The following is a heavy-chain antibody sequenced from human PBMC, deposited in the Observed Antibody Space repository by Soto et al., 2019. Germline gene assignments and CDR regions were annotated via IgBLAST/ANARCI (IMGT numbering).Heavy chain of an antibody. CDR1: GFTVSDNY. D-gene: IGHD1-26*01. V-gene: IGHV3-66*01. J-gene: IGHJ4*02. CDR2: IYGGGNT. CDR3: AALSNSARYIDF. Sequence: EVQLAESGGGLVQPGGSLRLSCAASGFTVSDNYMSWVRQAPGKGLEWVSGIYGGGNTDYADSAKCRFTVSSDCSMNTLHFQMNRLRVEDSAVYYCAALSNSARYIDFWGQGSLVTVSS.